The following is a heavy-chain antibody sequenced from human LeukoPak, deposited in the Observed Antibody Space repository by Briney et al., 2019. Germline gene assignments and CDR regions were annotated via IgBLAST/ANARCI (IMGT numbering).Heavy chain of an antibody. CDR2: ISSSDSYI. J-gene: IGHJ4*02. CDR1: GLTFSSYS. CDR3: ARGSSSWYRSDY. D-gene: IGHD6-13*01. V-gene: IGHV3-21*01. Sequence: GGSLRLSCAASGLTFSSYSMNWVRQAPGKGLEWVSSISSSDSYIYYADSVKGRFTISRDNAKNSLYLQMNSLRAEDTAMYYCARGSSSWYRSDYWGQGTLVTVSS.